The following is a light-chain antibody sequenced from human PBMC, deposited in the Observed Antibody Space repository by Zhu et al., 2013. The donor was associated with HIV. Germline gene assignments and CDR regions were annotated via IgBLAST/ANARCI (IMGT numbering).Light chain of an antibody. Sequence: EVVLTQSPATLSVSPGERATLSCWASRNINTNLAWYQQKPGQAPRLLVYDALFRATGIPARFTGSGSGTQFTLTISSLQSEDFAVYYCQQYGTSVYTFGQGTKLEIK. J-gene: IGKJ2*01. CDR2: DAL. CDR1: RNINTN. V-gene: IGKV3-15*01. CDR3: QQYGTSVYT.